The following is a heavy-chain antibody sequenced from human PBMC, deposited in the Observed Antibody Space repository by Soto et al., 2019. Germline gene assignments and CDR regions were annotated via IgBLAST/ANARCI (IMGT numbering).Heavy chain of an antibody. J-gene: IGHJ4*02. CDR3: TERITMIVAPGY. Sequence: EVQLVESGGGLVKPGGSLRLSCAASGFTCSNAWMSWVRQAPGKGLEWVGRIKSKTDGGTTDSAAPVKGRFTISRDDSNNPLYLQMTSMKTDDTAVDYRTERITMIVAPGYWCQGTLVTVSS. CDR2: IKSKTDGGTT. CDR1: GFTCSNAW. V-gene: IGHV3-15*01. D-gene: IGHD3-22*01.